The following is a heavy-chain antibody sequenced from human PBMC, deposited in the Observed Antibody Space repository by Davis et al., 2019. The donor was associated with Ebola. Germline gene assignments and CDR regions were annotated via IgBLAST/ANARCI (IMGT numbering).Heavy chain of an antibody. D-gene: IGHD3-10*01. CDR1: GFTFSSYA. V-gene: IGHV3-23*01. J-gene: IGHJ4*02. CDR2: ISGSGGST. Sequence: GESLKISCAASGFTFSSYAMSWVRQAPGKGLEWVSAISGSGGSTYYADSVKGRFTISRDNSKNTLYLQMNSLRAEDTAVYYCAKTTGYGSGSYDYWGQGTLVTVSS. CDR3: AKTTGYGSGSYDY.